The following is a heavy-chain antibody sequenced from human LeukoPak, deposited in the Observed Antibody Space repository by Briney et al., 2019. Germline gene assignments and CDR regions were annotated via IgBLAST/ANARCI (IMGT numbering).Heavy chain of an antibody. D-gene: IGHD6-19*01. J-gene: IGHJ4*02. V-gene: IGHV4-34*01. CDR1: GGSFSGYY. Sequence: SETLSLTCAVYGGSFSGYYWSWIRQPPGKGLEWIGEINHSGSTNYNPSLKSRVTISVDTSKNQFSLKLSSVTAADTAVYYCARGGPNSSGWRIDYWGQGTLDTVSS. CDR3: ARGGPNSSGWRIDY. CDR2: INHSGST.